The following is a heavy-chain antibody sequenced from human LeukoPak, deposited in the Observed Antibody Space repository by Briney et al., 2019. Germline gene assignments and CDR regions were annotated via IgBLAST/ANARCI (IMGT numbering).Heavy chain of an antibody. J-gene: IGHJ4*02. CDR1: GFTVSSNY. CDR3: ARDLSIAAAGYFDY. D-gene: IGHD6-13*01. CDR2: IYSGGST. V-gene: IGHV3-66*01. Sequence: GGSLRLSCAASGFTVSSNYMSWVRQAPGKGLEWVSVIYSGGSTYYADSVKGRFTISRDNSKNTLYLQMNSPRAEDTAVYYCARDLSIAAAGYFDYWGQGTLVTVSS.